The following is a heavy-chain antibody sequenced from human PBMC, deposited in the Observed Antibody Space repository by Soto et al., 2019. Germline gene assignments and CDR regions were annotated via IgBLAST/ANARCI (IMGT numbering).Heavy chain of an antibody. Sequence: ASVKVSCKASGYTFTIYAMHWVRQAPGQRLEWMGWINAGNGNTKYSQKFQGRVTITRDTSASTAYMELSSLRSEDTAVYYCARAEGTSLFDYWGQGTLVTVSS. D-gene: IGHD1-1*01. V-gene: IGHV1-3*01. CDR3: ARAEGTSLFDY. CDR2: INAGNGNT. J-gene: IGHJ4*02. CDR1: GYTFTIYA.